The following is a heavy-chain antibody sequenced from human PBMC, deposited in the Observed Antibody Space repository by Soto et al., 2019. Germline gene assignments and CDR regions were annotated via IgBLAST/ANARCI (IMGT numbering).Heavy chain of an antibody. Sequence: ASVKVSCKAYGYTFTGYYMHWVRQAPGQGLEWIGWMNPNSGNTSYAQKFQGRVTMTRNTSISTAYMELSSLRSEDTAVYYCARGIRRNSGYVERMLVGYWGQGTLVTVS. V-gene: IGHV1-8*02. CDR2: MNPNSGNT. CDR1: GYTFTGYY. CDR3: ARGIRRNSGYVERMLVGY. D-gene: IGHD5-12*01. J-gene: IGHJ4*02.